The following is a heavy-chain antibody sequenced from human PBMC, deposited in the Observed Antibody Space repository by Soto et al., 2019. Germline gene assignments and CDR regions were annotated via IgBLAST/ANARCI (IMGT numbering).Heavy chain of an antibody. J-gene: IGHJ6*02. Sequence: EVQLLESGGGLVQPGESLRLSCAASGFTFSDYFMNWVRQAPGKGLEWVSGINKDGGTTQNADFVRGRFTISRDISRNTLYLQMNSVRAEDTALYYCAKDLHWYGMDVWGQGTTVTVS. V-gene: IGHV3-23*01. CDR1: GFTFSDYF. D-gene: IGHD1-20*01. CDR2: INKDGGTT. CDR3: AKDLHWYGMDV.